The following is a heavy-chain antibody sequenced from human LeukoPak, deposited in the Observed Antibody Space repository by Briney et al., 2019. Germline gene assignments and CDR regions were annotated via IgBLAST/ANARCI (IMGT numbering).Heavy chain of an antibody. V-gene: IGHV3-21*01. CDR1: GFTFNRHS. CDR3: ARERAGDDYGVYYYYYYMDV. Sequence: PGGSLRLSCVPSGFTFNRHSMNWVPQAPGKGLEWVSSISSSSGYIYYADSVKGRFTISRDNSKNTLYLQMNSLRAEDTAVYYCARERAGDDYGVYYYYYYMDVWGKGTTVTISS. D-gene: IGHD4-17*01. J-gene: IGHJ6*03. CDR2: ISSSSGYI.